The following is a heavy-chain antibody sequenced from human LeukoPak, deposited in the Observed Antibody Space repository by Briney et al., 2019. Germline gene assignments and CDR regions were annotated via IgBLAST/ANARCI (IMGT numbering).Heavy chain of an antibody. D-gene: IGHD3/OR15-3a*01. Sequence: GGSLRLSCAASGFPFSRAWINWVRQAPGKGLEWVGRVRSRADGGAADYAAPVKDRLYISRDDSKNTAYLQMGSLTTEDTAVYYCSVDPQASKSPFDYWGLGALITVSS. CDR1: GFPFSRAW. CDR3: SVDPQASKSPFDY. V-gene: IGHV3-15*01. J-gene: IGHJ4*02. CDR2: VRSRADGGAA.